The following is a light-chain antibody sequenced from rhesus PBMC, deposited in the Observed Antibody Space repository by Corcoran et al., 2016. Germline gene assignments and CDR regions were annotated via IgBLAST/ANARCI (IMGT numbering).Light chain of an antibody. CDR3: QQESNWSYS. V-gene: IGKV3-17*02. CDR2: DAY. Sequence: EIVMTQSPATLSLSPGERATLSCRASQSVSSRLAWYQQKPGQAPRLLIYDAYSRVTCIPDRSSGSGSGTDVTRTISSLEPEDVAVYFCQQESNWSYSFGQGTKVEIK. J-gene: IGKJ2*01. CDR1: QSVSSR.